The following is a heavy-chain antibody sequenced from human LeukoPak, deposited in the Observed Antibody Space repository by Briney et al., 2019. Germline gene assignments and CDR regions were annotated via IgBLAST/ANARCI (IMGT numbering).Heavy chain of an antibody. Sequence: SVKVSCKASGGTFSSYAISWVRQAPGQGLEWMGGIIPIFGTANYAQKFQGRVTITTDESTSTAYMELSSLRSEDTAVYYCVSGRARNYYDSSGYYPPVDYWGQGTLVTVSS. CDR2: IIPIFGTA. V-gene: IGHV1-69*05. CDR3: VSGRARNYYDSSGYYPPVDY. CDR1: GGTFSSYA. D-gene: IGHD3-22*01. J-gene: IGHJ4*02.